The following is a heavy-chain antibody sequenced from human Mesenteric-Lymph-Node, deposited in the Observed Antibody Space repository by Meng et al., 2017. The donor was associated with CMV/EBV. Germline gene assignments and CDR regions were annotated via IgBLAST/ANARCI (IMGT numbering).Heavy chain of an antibody. CDR2: MNPNSGNT. J-gene: IGHJ6*02. CDR1: GGTFSSYA. D-gene: IGHD3-3*01. Sequence: ASVKVSCKASGGTFSSYAINWVRQATGQGLEWMGWMNPNSGNTGYAQKFQGRVTITRNTSISTAYMELSSLRSEDTAVYYCAREGSGVGYYYYYGMDVWGQGTTVTVSS. V-gene: IGHV1-8*03. CDR3: AREGSGVGYYYYYGMDV.